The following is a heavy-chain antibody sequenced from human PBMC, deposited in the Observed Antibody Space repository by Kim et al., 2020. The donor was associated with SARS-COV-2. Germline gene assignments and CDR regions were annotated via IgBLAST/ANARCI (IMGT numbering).Heavy chain of an antibody. CDR1: GFTFSSYG. CDR3: ARDLKGAYFDY. V-gene: IGHV3-33*08. Sequence: GGSLRLSCAASGFTFSSYGMHWVRQAPGKGLEWVAVIWYDGSNKYYADSVKGRFTISRDNSKNTLYLQMNSLRAEDTAVYYCARDLKGAYFDYWGQGTLVTVSS. J-gene: IGHJ4*02. CDR2: IWYDGSNK. D-gene: IGHD1-26*01.